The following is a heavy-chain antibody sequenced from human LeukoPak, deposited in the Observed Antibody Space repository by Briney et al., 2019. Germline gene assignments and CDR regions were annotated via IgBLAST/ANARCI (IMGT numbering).Heavy chain of an antibody. CDR1: GFTFSSYA. D-gene: IGHD6-19*01. J-gene: IGHJ4*02. CDR3: AKDISSGWCFDY. V-gene: IGHV3-23*01. Sequence: GGSLRLSCAASGFTFSSYAMSWVRQAPGKGLEWVSAISGSGGSTYYADSVKGRFTISRDNSKNTLYQQMNSLRAEDTAVYYCAKDISSGWCFDYWGQGTLVTVSS. CDR2: ISGSGGST.